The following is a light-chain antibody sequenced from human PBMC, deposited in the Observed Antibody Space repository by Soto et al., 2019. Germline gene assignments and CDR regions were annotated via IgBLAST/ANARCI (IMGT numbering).Light chain of an antibody. CDR3: QQYGSSPPWT. CDR2: GAS. J-gene: IGKJ1*01. V-gene: IGKV3-20*01. CDR1: QSVSSSY. Sequence: EIVCTQSPGTLSLSPRERATLSCRASQSVSSSYLAWYQQKPGQAPRLLIYGASSRATGIPDRFSGSGSGTDFTLTISRLEPEDFAVYYCQQYGSSPPWTFGQGTKVDIK.